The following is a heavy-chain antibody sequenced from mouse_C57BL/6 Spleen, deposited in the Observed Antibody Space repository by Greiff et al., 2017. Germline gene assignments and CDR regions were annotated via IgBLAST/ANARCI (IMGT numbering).Heavy chain of an antibody. J-gene: IGHJ1*03. V-gene: IGHV5-9*01. Sequence: EVQLVESGGGLVKPGGSLKLSCAASGFTFSSYTMSWVRQTPEKRLEWVATISGGGGNTYYPDSVKGRFTISRDNAKNTLYLQMSSLRSEDTALYYCARPPITTVVNWYFDVWGTGTTVTVSS. CDR1: GFTFSSYT. CDR2: ISGGGGNT. D-gene: IGHD1-1*01. CDR3: ARPPITTVVNWYFDV.